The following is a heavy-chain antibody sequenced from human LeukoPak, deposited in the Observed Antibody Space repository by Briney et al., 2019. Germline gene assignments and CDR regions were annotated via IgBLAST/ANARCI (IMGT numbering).Heavy chain of an antibody. V-gene: IGHV3-48*01. CDR3: ARDLAPWYLNL. CDR2: ITNTLGI. J-gene: IGHJ2*01. Sequence: GGSLRLSCAASGFTFSAYSMNWVRQAPGKGLEWIAHITNTLGISYADSVKGRFTVSRDKNSLYLQMSSLRGEDTAVYYCARDLAPWYLNLWGRGTLVTVSS. CDR1: GFTFSAYS. D-gene: IGHD3-3*02.